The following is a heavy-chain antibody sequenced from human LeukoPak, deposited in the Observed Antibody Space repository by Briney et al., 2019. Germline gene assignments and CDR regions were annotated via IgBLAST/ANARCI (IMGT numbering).Heavy chain of an antibody. Sequence: GASVKVSCKASGGTFSSYAISWVRQAPGQGLEWMGGIIPIFGTANYAQKFQGRVTITRNTSISTAYMELSSLRSEDTAVYYCARGVGATVDYWGQGTLVTVSS. CDR1: GGTFSSYA. V-gene: IGHV1-69*05. CDR3: ARGVGATVDY. J-gene: IGHJ4*02. CDR2: IIPIFGTA. D-gene: IGHD1-26*01.